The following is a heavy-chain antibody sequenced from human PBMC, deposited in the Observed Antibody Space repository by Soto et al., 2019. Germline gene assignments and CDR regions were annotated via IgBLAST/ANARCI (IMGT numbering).Heavy chain of an antibody. CDR3: ARIAPPNNWFDP. CDR2: ISGSGGDT. J-gene: IGHJ5*02. D-gene: IGHD6-13*01. CDR1: GFALSRYV. V-gene: IGHV3-23*01. Sequence: GGSLRLSCAASGFALSRYVMTWVRQTPGKGLEWVSHISGSGGDTYYADSVKGRFTISRDNSKNMLHLQMNSLRAEDTAVYYCARIAPPNNWFDPWGQGTLVTVSS.